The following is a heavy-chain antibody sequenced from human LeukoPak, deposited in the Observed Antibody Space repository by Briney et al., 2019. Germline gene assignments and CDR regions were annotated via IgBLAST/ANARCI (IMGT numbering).Heavy chain of an antibody. Sequence: SQNLSLTCAISGDSVSSNSAAWNWIRQSPSRGLEWLGRTYYRSKWYNDYAVSVKSRITINPDTSKNQFSLQLNSVTPEDTAVYYCARAIAAAGAPTLFDYWGQGTLVTVSS. CDR3: ARAIAAAGAPTLFDY. CDR1: GDSVSSNSAA. V-gene: IGHV6-1*01. CDR2: TYYRSKWYN. D-gene: IGHD6-13*01. J-gene: IGHJ4*02.